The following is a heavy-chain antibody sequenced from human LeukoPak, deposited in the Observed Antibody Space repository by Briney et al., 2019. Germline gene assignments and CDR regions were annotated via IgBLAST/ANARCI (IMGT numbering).Heavy chain of an antibody. J-gene: IGHJ5*02. D-gene: IGHD2-21*02. CDR3: ARNWNILGDINWFDP. V-gene: IGHV4-59*01. CDR1: GGSMGSYN. Sequence: SETLSLTCTVSGGSMGSYNYNWIRQSPGKGLEWIGNIYSGGSTKYNPSLKSLVTISRDKSQNQVSLKMKSVTAADTGIYYCARNWNILGDINWFDPWVQGTLVTDSS. CDR2: IYSGGST.